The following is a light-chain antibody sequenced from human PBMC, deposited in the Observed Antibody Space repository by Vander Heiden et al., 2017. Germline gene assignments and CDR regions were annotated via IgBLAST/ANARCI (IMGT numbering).Light chain of an antibody. V-gene: IGLV2-23*02. CDR3: CSYAGGSTLV. CDR2: VVD. J-gene: IGLJ2*01. CDR1: LSNVGSYNL. Sequence: QSALTQPASVSGSPGQSTTISCTGTLSNVGSYNLVSWYQHHPGKTPKLIISVVDKRPSGVSDRFSGSKSGSTASLTISGLQVEDEADYYCCSYAGGSTLVFGGGTKLTVL.